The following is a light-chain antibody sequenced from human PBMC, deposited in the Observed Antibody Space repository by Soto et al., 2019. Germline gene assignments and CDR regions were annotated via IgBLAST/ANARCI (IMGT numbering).Light chain of an antibody. Sequence: IVLTQSPGTLSLSPGERATLSCRASQTVSSNFLAWYQEKPGQAPRLLIYGASSRATGIPDRFSGSGSGTDFTLTISSLQPDDFATYYCQQYNSYSYTFGQGTRLEIK. CDR1: QTVSSNF. CDR3: QQYNSYSYT. J-gene: IGKJ5*01. V-gene: IGKV3-20*01. CDR2: GAS.